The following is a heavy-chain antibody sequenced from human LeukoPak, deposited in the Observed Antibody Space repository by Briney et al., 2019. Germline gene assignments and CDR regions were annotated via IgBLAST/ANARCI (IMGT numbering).Heavy chain of an antibody. CDR1: GYTFTSYA. J-gene: IGHJ3*02. Sequence: ASVKVSCKASGYTFTSYAMHWVRQAPGQRLEWMGWINAGNGNTKYSQKFQGRVTITRDTSASTAYMELSSLRSEDTAVYYCAREAPTRDAFDIWGQGTMVTVSS. CDR2: INAGNGNT. CDR3: AREAPTRDAFDI. V-gene: IGHV1-3*01.